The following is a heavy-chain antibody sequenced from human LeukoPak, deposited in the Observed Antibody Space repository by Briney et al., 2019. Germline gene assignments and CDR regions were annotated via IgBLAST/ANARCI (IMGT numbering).Heavy chain of an antibody. CDR3: AKGSYGGYDAFDI. J-gene: IGHJ3*02. D-gene: IGHD1-26*01. CDR1: GFTFSSYA. V-gene: IGHV3-23*01. Sequence: AGGSLRLSCAASGFTFSSYAMSWVRQAPGKGLEWVSAISGSGGSTYYADSVKGRFTISRDNAKNSLYLQMNSLRAEDTALYYCAKGSYGGYDAFDIWGQGTMVTVSS. CDR2: ISGSGGST.